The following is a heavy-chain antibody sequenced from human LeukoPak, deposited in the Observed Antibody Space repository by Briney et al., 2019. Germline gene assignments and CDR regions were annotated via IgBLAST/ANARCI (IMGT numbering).Heavy chain of an antibody. CDR1: GFTFNTYE. D-gene: IGHD6-19*01. CDR3: ARGGWHYVFNY. V-gene: IGHV3-48*03. Sequence: PGGSLRLSCAASGFTFNTYEMSWVRQAPGKGLEWLAYIASSGSTTYYADYVKGRFTISRDNAKNSLYLQMNSLRADDTAVYYCARGGWHYVFNYWGQGTLVTVSS. CDR2: IASSGSTT. J-gene: IGHJ4*02.